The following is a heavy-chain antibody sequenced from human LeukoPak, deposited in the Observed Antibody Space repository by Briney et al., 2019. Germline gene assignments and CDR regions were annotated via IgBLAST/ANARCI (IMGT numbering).Heavy chain of an antibody. V-gene: IGHV4-31*03. CDR2: IYYSGST. J-gene: IGHJ4*02. D-gene: IGHD3-10*01. CDR3: ARASRFGEFPHDY. Sequence: PSETLSLTCTVSGGSISSGGYYWSWIRQHPGKGLEWIGYIYYSGSTYYNPSLKSRVTISVDTSKNQFSLKLGSVTAADTAVYYCARASRFGEFPHDYWGQGTLVTVSS. CDR1: GGSISSGGYY.